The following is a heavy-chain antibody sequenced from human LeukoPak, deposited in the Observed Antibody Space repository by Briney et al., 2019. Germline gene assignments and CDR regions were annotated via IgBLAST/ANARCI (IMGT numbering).Heavy chain of an antibody. CDR3: AKDRVRGVYALDS. Sequence: GGSLRLSCAASGFTFSSYAMHWVRQAPGKGLEWVSVISYDGSNIYYADSVKGRFTISRDNSKNTLYLQMNSLITEDTAVYYCAKDRVRGVYALDSWGQGTLVTVSS. CDR1: GFTFSSYA. CDR2: ISYDGSNI. D-gene: IGHD3-10*01. J-gene: IGHJ4*02. V-gene: IGHV3-30*04.